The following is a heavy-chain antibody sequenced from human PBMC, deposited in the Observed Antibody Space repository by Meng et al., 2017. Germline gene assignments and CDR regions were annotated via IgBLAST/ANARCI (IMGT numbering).Heavy chain of an antibody. Sequence: QAQLQEYGHGLVTPSGPLSLTCAVSGGSISSHNWWSWVRQPPGKGLEWIGEIYPSGSTNYNPSLKSRVTISVDKSKNQFSLKLSSVTAADTAVYYCARDVVGAIIIARGDYWGQGTLVTVSS. J-gene: IGHJ4*02. CDR3: ARDVVGAIIIARGDY. CDR1: GGSISSHNW. D-gene: IGHD1-26*01. V-gene: IGHV4-4*02. CDR2: IYPSGST.